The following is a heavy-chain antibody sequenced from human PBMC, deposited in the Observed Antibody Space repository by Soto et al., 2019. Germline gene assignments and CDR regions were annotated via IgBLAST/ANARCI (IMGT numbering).Heavy chain of an antibody. CDR3: AHMPSSISFWDKTIFHR. CDR2: IYWNDDK. J-gene: IGHJ5*02. V-gene: IGHV2-5*01. D-gene: IGHD3-16*01. Sequence: QITLQESGPTLMKPTQTLTLTCSFSGFSLSTNGVGVGWIRQPPGEALQWLSLIYWNDDKRYNPSLKNRLSISKDSSRNRVFLTMTNMDIVDTATYFCAHMPSSISFWDKTIFHRWGQGALVTVSS. CDR1: GFSLSTNGVG.